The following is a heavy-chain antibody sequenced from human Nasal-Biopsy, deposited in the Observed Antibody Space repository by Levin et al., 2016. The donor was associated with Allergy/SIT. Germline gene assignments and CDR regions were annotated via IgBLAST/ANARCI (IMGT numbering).Heavy chain of an antibody. CDR1: GFAVRGTF. CDR2: IHNYGNT. D-gene: IGHD3-10*01. V-gene: IGHV3-66*03. CDR3: AKTYFGSGREFDY. Sequence: GESLKISCAASGFAVRGTFMNWVRQPPGKGLEWVSIIHNYGNTYYADFVEGRFTISRDNSKNTLYLQMNSLRAEDTAVYYCAKTYFGSGREFDYWGQGTLVTVSS. J-gene: IGHJ4*02.